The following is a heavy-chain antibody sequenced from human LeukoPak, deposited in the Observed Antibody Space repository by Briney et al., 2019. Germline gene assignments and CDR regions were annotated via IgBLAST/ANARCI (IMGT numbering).Heavy chain of an antibody. CDR1: GYTFTSYD. V-gene: IGHV1-8*01. CDR2: MNPNSGNT. Sequence: ASVKVSCKASGYTFTSYDINWVRQATGQGLEWMGWMNPNSGNTGYAQKFQGRVTMTRNTSISTAYMELSSLRSEDTAVYYCARGSRLPRRLPLYYYYMDVWGKGTTVTVSS. D-gene: IGHD4-11*01. J-gene: IGHJ6*03. CDR3: ARGSRLPRRLPLYYYYMDV.